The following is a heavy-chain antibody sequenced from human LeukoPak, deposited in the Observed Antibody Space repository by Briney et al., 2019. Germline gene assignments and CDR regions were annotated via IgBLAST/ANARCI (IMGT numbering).Heavy chain of an antibody. D-gene: IGHD1-7*01. J-gene: IGHJ4*02. CDR3: ARAGLYNWNYEGTAYFDY. V-gene: IGHV3-21*04. Sequence: PGGSLRLSCTVSGFTVSSNSMSWVRQAPGKGLEWVSSISSSSSYIYYADSVKGRFTISRDNAKNSLYLQMNSLRAEDTALYYCARAGLYNWNYEGTAYFDYWGQGTLVTVSS. CDR2: ISSSSSYI. CDR1: GFTVSSNS.